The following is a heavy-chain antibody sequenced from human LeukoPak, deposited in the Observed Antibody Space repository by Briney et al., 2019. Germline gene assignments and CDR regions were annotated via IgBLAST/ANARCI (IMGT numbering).Heavy chain of an antibody. D-gene: IGHD6-19*01. J-gene: IGHJ3*02. Sequence: SETLSLTCTVSGGSISSSSYYWGWIRQPPGKGLEWIGSIYYSGSTYYNPSLKSRVTISVDTSKNQFSLKLSSVTAADTAVYYCARQRSISSGFQNAFDIWGQGTMVTVSS. CDR2: IYYSGST. CDR3: ARQRSISSGFQNAFDI. CDR1: GGSISSSSYY. V-gene: IGHV4-39*01.